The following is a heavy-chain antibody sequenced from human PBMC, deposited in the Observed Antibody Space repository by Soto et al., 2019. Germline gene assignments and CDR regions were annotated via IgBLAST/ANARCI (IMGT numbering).Heavy chain of an antibody. J-gene: IGHJ6*03. CDR2: INHSGST. Sequence: QVQLQQWGAGLLKPSETLSLTCAVFGGSFSGYYWSWIRLPPGKGLEWIGEINHSGSTNYNPSLKSRVTISVDTSKNQFSLKLSSVTAADTAVYYCARGWGGTSVYYYYMDVWGKGTTVTVSS. CDR3: ARGWGGTSVYYYYMDV. CDR1: GGSFSGYY. V-gene: IGHV4-34*01. D-gene: IGHD2-2*01.